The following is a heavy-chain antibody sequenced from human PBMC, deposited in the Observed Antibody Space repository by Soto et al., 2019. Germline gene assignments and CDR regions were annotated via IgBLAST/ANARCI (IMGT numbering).Heavy chain of an antibody. CDR1: GGTFSSYA. D-gene: IGHD3-22*01. V-gene: IGHV1-69*13. CDR2: IIPIFGTA. J-gene: IGHJ3*02. Sequence: GASVKVSCKASGGTFSSYAISWVRQAPGQGLEWMGGIIPIFGTANYAQKFQGRVTITADESTSTAYMELSSLRSEDTAVYYCASPAPKHDSSCYYSLATDAFDIWGQGTMVTVSS. CDR3: ASPAPKHDSSCYYSLATDAFDI.